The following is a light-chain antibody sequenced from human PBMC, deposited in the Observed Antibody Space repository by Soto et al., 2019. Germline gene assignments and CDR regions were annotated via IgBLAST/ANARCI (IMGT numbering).Light chain of an antibody. CDR2: RNN. J-gene: IGLJ1*01. CDR1: SSNIGSNY. V-gene: IGLV1-47*01. Sequence: QSVLTQPPSASGTPGQRVTISCSGSSSNIGSNYVYWYQQLPGTAPKLLIYRNNQRPSVVPDRFSGSKSGNTASLIISGLQAEDEADYYCSSYAGSNNFIFGTG. CDR3: SSYAGSNNFI.